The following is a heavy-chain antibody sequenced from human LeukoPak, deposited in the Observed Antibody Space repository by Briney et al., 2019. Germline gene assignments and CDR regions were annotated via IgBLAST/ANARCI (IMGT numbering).Heavy chain of an antibody. V-gene: IGHV4-4*07. CDR2: IYTSGST. J-gene: IGHJ5*02. CDR1: SYSISSGYY. Sequence: SETLSLTCAVSSYSISSGYYWSWIRQPAGKGLEWIGRIYTSGSTNYNPSLKSRVTMSVDTSKNQFSLKLSSVTAADTAVYYCARDRWDSSGYYYSWFDPWGQGTLVTVSS. D-gene: IGHD3-22*01. CDR3: ARDRWDSSGYYYSWFDP.